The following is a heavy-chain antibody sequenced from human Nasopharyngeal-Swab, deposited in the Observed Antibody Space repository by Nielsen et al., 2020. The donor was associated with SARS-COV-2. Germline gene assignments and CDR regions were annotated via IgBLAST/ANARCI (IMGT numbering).Heavy chain of an antibody. CDR2: INPNSGGT. CDR3: ARDNLAVLLWFRELFYFDY. Sequence: ASVKVSCKASGYTFTGYYMHWVRQAPGQGLEWMGRINPNSGGTNYAQKFQGRVTMTRDTSISTAYMELSRLRSDDTAVYYCARDNLAVLLWFRELFYFDYWGQGTLVTVSS. D-gene: IGHD3-10*01. CDR1: GYTFTGYY. J-gene: IGHJ4*02. V-gene: IGHV1-2*06.